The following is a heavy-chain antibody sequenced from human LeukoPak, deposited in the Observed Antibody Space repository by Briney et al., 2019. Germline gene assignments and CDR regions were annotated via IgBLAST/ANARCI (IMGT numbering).Heavy chain of an antibody. CDR2: IYYSGST. Sequence: SETLSLTCTVSGGSISSYYWSWIRQPPGKGLEWIGYIYYSGSTNYNPSLKRRVTISVDTSKNQFSLKLSSVTAADTAVYYCARVPYYYDSSGYYPWGQGTLVTVSS. CDR1: GGSISSYY. J-gene: IGHJ5*02. D-gene: IGHD3-22*01. V-gene: IGHV4-59*01. CDR3: ARVPYYYDSSGYYP.